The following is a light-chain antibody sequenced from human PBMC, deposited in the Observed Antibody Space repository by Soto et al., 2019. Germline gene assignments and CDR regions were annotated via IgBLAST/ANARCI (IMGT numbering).Light chain of an antibody. CDR1: QSISRW. J-gene: IGKJ2*01. V-gene: IGKV1-5*01. CDR2: DAS. CDR3: QQYNSPAT. Sequence: DIQMTQSPSTLSASVGDRVTITCRASQSISRWLTWYQQKPGKAPKVLIYDASRLESGVPSRFSGSGSGTEFTLTITSLQPDDLGTYYCQQYNSPATFGQGTKLEIK.